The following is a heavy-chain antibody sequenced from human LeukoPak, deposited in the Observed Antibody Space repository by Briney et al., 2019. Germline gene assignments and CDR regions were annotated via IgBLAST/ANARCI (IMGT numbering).Heavy chain of an antibody. Sequence: SETLSLTCTVSGGSISSYYWSWIRQPPGKGLEWIGYIYYSGSTNYNPSLKSRVTISVDTSKNQFSLKLSSVTAADTAVYYCARATDGNSDGAWYYFDYWGQGTLVTVSS. J-gene: IGHJ4*02. D-gene: IGHD4-23*01. V-gene: IGHV4-59*01. CDR2: IYYSGST. CDR3: ARATDGNSDGAWYYFDY. CDR1: GGSISSYY.